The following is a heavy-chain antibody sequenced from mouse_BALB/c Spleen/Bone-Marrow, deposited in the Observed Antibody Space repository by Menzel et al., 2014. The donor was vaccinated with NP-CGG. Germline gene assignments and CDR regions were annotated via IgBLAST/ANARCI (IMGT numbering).Heavy chain of an antibody. V-gene: IGHV7-3*02. J-gene: IGHJ4*01. CDR1: GFTFIDHY. CDR3: ARFPMDY. CDR2: IRNKAYGYTT. Sequence: EVQLVESGGGLVQPGGSLILSCTTSGFTFIDHYMSWVRQPPGKALEWLGFIRNKAYGYTTEYSASVKGRFTISRDNSQSILYLQMITLRAEDSATYYCARFPMDYWGQGTSVTVSS.